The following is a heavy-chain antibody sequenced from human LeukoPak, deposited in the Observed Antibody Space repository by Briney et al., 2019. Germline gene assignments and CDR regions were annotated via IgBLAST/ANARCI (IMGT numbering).Heavy chain of an antibody. CDR2: IYHTGST. J-gene: IGHJ4*02. D-gene: IGHD3-16*01. Sequence: SETLSLTCSVSGGSISSFHWIWIRQPPGKGLEWIGYIYHTGSTNYNPSLKSRVSISADTPKNRFSLRLRSVTAADTAVYYCARGFGGSRTGGFDYWGQGTLVTASS. V-gene: IGHV4-59*01. CDR1: GGSISSFH. CDR3: ARGFGGSRTGGFDY.